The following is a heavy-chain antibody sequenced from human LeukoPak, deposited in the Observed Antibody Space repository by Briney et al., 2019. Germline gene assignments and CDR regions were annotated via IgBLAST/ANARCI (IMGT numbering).Heavy chain of an antibody. CDR3: ARVAATVVTRTDY. D-gene: IGHD4-23*01. J-gene: IGHJ4*02. V-gene: IGHV1-18*01. Sequence: ASVKVSCKASGYTFPSYGLSWVRQAPGQGLEWMGWISGYNGNTDYAQNLQGRVTMTTDTSTSTAYMELRSLTSDDTAVYYCARVAATVVTRTDYWGQGTLVTVSS. CDR1: GYTFPSYG. CDR2: ISGYNGNT.